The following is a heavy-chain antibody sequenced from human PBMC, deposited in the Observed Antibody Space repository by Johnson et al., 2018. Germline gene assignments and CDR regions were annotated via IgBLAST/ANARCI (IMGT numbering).Heavy chain of an antibody. CDR3: ATVTVYRTSWPYWYFGL. D-gene: IGHD6-13*01. V-gene: IGHV3-7*01. J-gene: IGHJ2*01. CDR2: IKEDGSEE. CDR1: GFTFSTYW. Sequence: VQLVESGGGLVQPGGSLRLSCAASGFTFSTYWMSWVRQAPGKGLEWVANIKEDGSEEYYVDSVKGQFTISRDNAKNSLHLQMNSLRAGDTAVYYCATVTVYRTSWPYWYFGLWGRGTLVTGSS.